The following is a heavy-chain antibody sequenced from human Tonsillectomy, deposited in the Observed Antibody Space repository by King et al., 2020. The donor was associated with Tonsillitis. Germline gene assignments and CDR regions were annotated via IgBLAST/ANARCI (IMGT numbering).Heavy chain of an antibody. J-gene: IGHJ4*02. Sequence: VQLVESGGGVVQPGRSLRLSCAASGFTFSSYAMHWVRQAPGKGLEWVAVISYDGSNKYYADSVKGRFTISRDNSKNTLYLQMNSLRAEDTAVYYCAREGGGYRAFDYWGQGTLVTVSS. D-gene: IGHD2-15*01. CDR1: GFTFSSYA. V-gene: IGHV3-30-3*01. CDR2: ISYDGSNK. CDR3: AREGGGYRAFDY.